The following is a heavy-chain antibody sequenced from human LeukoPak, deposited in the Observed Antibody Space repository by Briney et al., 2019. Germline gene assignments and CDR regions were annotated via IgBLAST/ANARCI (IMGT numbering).Heavy chain of an antibody. D-gene: IGHD5-12*01. Sequence: GGSLRLSCAGSGFMISNSMIWVRQAPGKGLVWVSSINSRSTSIYYADPVKGGFTIIRDNDNKSLSMQIHSLMTSDAAVYYCASDSSGFEDAFDVWGQGTMVTVSS. V-gene: IGHV3-21*01. CDR3: ASDSSGFEDAFDV. CDR2: INSRSTSI. CDR1: GFMISNS. J-gene: IGHJ3*01.